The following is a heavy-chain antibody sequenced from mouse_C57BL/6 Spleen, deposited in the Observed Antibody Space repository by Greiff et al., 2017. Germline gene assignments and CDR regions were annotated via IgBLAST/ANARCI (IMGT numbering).Heavy chain of an antibody. J-gene: IGHJ3*01. CDR1: GYTFTSYW. Sequence: QVQLQQPGAELVKPGASVKMSCKASGYTFTSYWITWVKQRPGQGLEWIGDIYPGSGSTNYNEKFKSKATLTVDTSSSTAYMQLSSLTSEDSAVYYCARWVGYDAWFAYWGQGTLVTVSA. CDR2: IYPGSGST. D-gene: IGHD2-2*01. CDR3: ARWVGYDAWFAY. V-gene: IGHV1-55*01.